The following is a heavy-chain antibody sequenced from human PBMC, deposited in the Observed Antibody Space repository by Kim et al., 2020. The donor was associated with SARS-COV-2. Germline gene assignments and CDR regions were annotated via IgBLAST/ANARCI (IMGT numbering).Heavy chain of an antibody. CDR2: INHSGST. Sequence: SETLSLTCAVYGGSFSGYYWSWIRQPPGKGLEWIGEINHSGSTNYNPSLKSRVTISVDTSKNQFSLKLSSVTAADTAVYYCARAPVVVAASLWFDPWGQG. J-gene: IGHJ5*02. CDR3: ARAPVVVAASLWFDP. D-gene: IGHD2-15*01. V-gene: IGHV4-34*01. CDR1: GGSFSGYY.